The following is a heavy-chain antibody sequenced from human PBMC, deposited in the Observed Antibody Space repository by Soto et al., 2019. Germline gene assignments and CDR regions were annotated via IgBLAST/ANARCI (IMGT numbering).Heavy chain of an antibody. V-gene: IGHV5-51*01. CDR1: GYSFTTYW. D-gene: IGHD6-13*01. CDR3: ARQAAAGKYYYAMDV. J-gene: IGHJ6*02. CDR2: IYPGDSDT. Sequence: GESLKISCKGSGYSFTTYWIGWVRQMPGKGLEGMVIIYPGDSDTRYSPSFQGQVTSSADKSINTTYLQWSSLKASDTAIYYCARQAAAGKYYYAMDVWGQGTTVTVSS.